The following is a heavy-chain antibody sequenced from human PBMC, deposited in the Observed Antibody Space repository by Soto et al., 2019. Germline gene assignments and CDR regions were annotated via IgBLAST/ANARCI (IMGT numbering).Heavy chain of an antibody. Sequence: EVQLVESGGGLVQPGGSLRLSCAGSGFTFSSYWMHWVRQAPGKGLVWVSRIKSDGSITSYADSVKGRFTISRDNAENTVYLQMNSLRAEDTAVYYCARGIPNVYGTDVWGQGTSVTVSS. D-gene: IGHD5-18*01. CDR3: ARGIPNVYGTDV. CDR2: IKSDGSIT. V-gene: IGHV3-74*01. J-gene: IGHJ6*02. CDR1: GFTFSSYW.